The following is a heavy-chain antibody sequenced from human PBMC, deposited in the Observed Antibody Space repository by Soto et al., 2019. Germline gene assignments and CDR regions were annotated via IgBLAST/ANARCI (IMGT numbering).Heavy chain of an antibody. V-gene: IGHV4-59*01. CDR2: IYYSGST. CDR3: ASLAVYSGYDFDY. J-gene: IGHJ4*02. Sequence: SETLSLTCTVSGGSISSYYWSWIRQPPGKGLEWIGYIYYSGSTNYNPSLKSRVTISVDTSKNQFSLKLSSVTAADTAVYYCASLAVYSGYDFDYWGQGTRVTVSS. D-gene: IGHD5-12*01. CDR1: GGSISSYY.